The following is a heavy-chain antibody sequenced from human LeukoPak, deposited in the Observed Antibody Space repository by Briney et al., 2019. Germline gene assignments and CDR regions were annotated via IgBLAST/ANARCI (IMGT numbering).Heavy chain of an antibody. D-gene: IGHD5-24*01. J-gene: IGHJ4*02. CDR2: FDPEDGET. V-gene: IGHV1-24*01. CDR1: GYTLTELS. Sequence: ASVTVSCKVSGYTLTELSMHWVRQAPGKGLEWMGGFDPEDGETIYAQKFQGRVTMTRDTSTSTVYMELSSLRSEDTAVYYCAREGGGDGYNYLDFDYWGQGTLVTVSS. CDR3: AREGGGDGYNYLDFDY.